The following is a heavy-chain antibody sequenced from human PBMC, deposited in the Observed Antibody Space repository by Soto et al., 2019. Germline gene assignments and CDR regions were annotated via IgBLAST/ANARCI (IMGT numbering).Heavy chain of an antibody. V-gene: IGHV3-23*01. CDR3: VKFRGRAYHYYYMDV. Sequence: DVQLLESGGGLAQRGGSLRLSCSASGFSFSTYGMTLVRQAPGKGLGWGSYGGSGGSTYYADSVKGRFTISRDNSKNTLYLQMNSLRAEDTAVYYCVKFRGRAYHYYYMDVWGNGTTVTVSS. J-gene: IGHJ6*03. CDR2: YGGSGGST. CDR1: GFSFSTYG. D-gene: IGHD3-16*01.